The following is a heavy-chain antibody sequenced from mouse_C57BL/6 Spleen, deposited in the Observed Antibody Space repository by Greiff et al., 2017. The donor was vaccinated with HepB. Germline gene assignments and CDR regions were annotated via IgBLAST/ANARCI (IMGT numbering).Heavy chain of an antibody. CDR3: ARAGTTVVDSYYDV. CDR1: GYAFRSSW. J-gene: IGHJ1*03. CDR2: IYPGDGDT. V-gene: IGHV1-82*01. D-gene: IGHD1-1*01. Sequence: QVQLQQSGPELVKPGASVKISCKASGYAFRSSWMNWVKQRPGKGLEWIGRIYPGDGDTNYNGKFKGKATLTADKSSSTAYMQLSSLKSEDSAVYFGARAGTTVVDSYYDVWGTGTTVTVSS.